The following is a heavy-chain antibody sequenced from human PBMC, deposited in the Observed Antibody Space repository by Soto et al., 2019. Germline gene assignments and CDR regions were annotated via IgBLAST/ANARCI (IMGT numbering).Heavy chain of an antibody. CDR3: ARHPPDSSIAAAGPHYWYFDL. CDR1: GGSISSYY. V-gene: IGHV4-59*08. CDR2: IYYRGST. Sequence: SETLSLTCTVSGGSISSYYWSWIRQPPGKGLEWIGYIYYRGSTNYNPSLKSRVTISVDTSKNQFSLKLSSVTAADTAVYYCARHPPDSSIAAAGPHYWYFDLWGRGTLVTVSS. J-gene: IGHJ2*01. D-gene: IGHD6-13*01.